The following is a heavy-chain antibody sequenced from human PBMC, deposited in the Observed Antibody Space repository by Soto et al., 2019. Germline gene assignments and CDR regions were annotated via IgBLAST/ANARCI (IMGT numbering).Heavy chain of an antibody. CDR3: TRDLPGYGSSWPRE. CDR2: VFGGGAT. J-gene: IGHJ4*02. CDR1: GFTVNDAY. D-gene: IGHD6-13*01. Sequence: EVQLVETGGGLIQSGGSLRLSCAASGFTVNDAYMSWVRQAPGRGLEWVSVVFGGGATYYADSVKGRFTISRDNSKNTLYLQMHNLRAEDTAMYYCTRDLPGYGSSWPREWGQGTLVTVSS. V-gene: IGHV3-53*02.